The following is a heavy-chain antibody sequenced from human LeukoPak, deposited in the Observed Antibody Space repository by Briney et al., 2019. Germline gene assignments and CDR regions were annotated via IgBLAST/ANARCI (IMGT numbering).Heavy chain of an antibody. D-gene: IGHD1-1*01. CDR2: IYYSGST. Sequence: SETLSLTCTVSGGSLSSTDYYWGWIRQPPGKGLEWIGRIYYSGSTYYNPSLKSRLTISLDTSKNQFSLRLSSVTAADTAFYYCARRYNWNDRWDWGQGTLVTVSP. CDR1: GGSLSSTDYY. V-gene: IGHV4-39*07. J-gene: IGHJ4*02. CDR3: ARRYNWNDRWD.